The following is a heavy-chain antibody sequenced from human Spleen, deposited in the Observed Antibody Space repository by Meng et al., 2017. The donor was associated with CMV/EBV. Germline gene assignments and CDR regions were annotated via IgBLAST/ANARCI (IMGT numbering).Heavy chain of an antibody. D-gene: IGHD3-16*01. CDR2: MNPNSGNT. Sequence: ASVKVSCQASGYTFTSYDINWVRQATGQGLEWMGWMNPNSGNTGYAQKFQGRVTMIEDISTDTSYMDLSSLRSDDTAVYYCATGLGYAWDFWGQGTLVTVSS. J-gene: IGHJ4*02. CDR1: GYTFTSYD. V-gene: IGHV1-8*01. CDR3: ATGLGYAWDF.